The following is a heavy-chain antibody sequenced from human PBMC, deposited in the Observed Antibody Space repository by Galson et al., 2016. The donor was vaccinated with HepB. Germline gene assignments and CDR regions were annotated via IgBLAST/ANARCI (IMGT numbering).Heavy chain of an antibody. V-gene: IGHV3-74*03. CDR3: ARGGPQWPTSYFDL. J-gene: IGHJ2*01. D-gene: IGHD1-14*01. CDR1: GFTLSGYW. CDR2: INSGGSDT. Sequence: SLRLSCAASGFTLSGYWMHWVRQAPGKGPVWVSRINSGGSDTKYADFVKGRFIISRDNAKNTLYVQMNSLTAEDTAVYFCARGGPQWPTSYFDLWGRGTLVTVSS.